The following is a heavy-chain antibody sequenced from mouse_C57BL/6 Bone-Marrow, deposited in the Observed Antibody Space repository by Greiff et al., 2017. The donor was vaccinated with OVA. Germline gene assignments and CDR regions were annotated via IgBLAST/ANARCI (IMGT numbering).Heavy chain of an antibody. CDR1: GYTFTSYW. Sequence: QVQLQQPGAELVKPGASVKVSCKASGYTFTSYWMHWVKQRPGQGLEWIGRIHPSDSDTNYNQKFKGKATLTVDESSSTAYMQLSSLTSEDSAVYYCAEAYSNYEAMDYWGQGTSVTVSS. CDR2: IHPSDSDT. CDR3: AEAYSNYEAMDY. V-gene: IGHV1-74*01. J-gene: IGHJ4*01. D-gene: IGHD2-5*01.